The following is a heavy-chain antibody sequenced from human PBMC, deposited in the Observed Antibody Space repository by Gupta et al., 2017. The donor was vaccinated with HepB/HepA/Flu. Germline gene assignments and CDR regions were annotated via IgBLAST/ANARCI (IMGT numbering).Heavy chain of an antibody. V-gene: IGHV1-3*01. CDR1: GYTFTSYA. J-gene: IGHJ4*02. Sequence: QVQLVQSGAEVKKPGASVKVSCKASGYTFTSYAMHWVRQAPGQRLEWMGWINAGNGNTKYSQKFQGRVTITRDTSASTAYMELSSLRSEDTAVYYCARDRNRIRGFDYWGQGTLVTVSS. D-gene: IGHD2-15*01. CDR3: ARDRNRIRGFDY. CDR2: INAGNGNT.